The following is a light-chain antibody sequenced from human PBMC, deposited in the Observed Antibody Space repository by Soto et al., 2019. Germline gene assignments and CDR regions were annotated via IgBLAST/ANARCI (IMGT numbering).Light chain of an antibody. Sequence: EIVMTQSPDSLDVSLGERATINCKCSRNILYSSNNKNYLAWYQQKPGQPPKXXXYWASTRESGVPDRFSGSVSGTDGTLTISSLQAEDGSVYYCQHSYTPPITFGQGTRLEI. CDR2: WAS. CDR1: RNILYSSNNKNY. J-gene: IGKJ5*01. V-gene: IGKV4-1*01. CDR3: QHSYTPPIT.